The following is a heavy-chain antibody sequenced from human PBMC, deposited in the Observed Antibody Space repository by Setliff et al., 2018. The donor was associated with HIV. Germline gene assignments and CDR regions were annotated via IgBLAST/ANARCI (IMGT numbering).Heavy chain of an antibody. V-gene: IGHV1-18*01. CDR3: ARGGGYYDSSGPVHYYYYYYMDV. D-gene: IGHD3-22*01. Sequence: ASVKVSCKASGYTFTSYGISWVRQAPGQGLEWMGWISAYNGNTNYAQKLQGRVTMTTDTSTSTAYMELRSLRSDDTAVYYCARGGGYYDSSGPVHYYYYYYMDVWGKGTTVTVSS. CDR2: ISAYNGNT. CDR1: GYTFTSYG. J-gene: IGHJ6*03.